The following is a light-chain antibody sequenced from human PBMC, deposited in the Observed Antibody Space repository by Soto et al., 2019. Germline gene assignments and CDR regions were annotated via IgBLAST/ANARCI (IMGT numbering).Light chain of an antibody. CDR1: HSISIW. CDR3: QQYNIWPQT. CDR2: KAS. Sequence: DIQMTQSPSTLSASVGDRVTITCRASHSISIWLAWYQQKPGKAPKLLIYKASNLESGVPSRFSGSGSGTDFTLTISRLEPEDFAVYFCQQYNIWPQTFGQGTKVDIK. J-gene: IGKJ1*01. V-gene: IGKV1-5*03.